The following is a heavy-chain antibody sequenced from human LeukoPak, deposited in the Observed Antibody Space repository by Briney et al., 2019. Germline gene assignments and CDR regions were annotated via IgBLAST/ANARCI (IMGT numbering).Heavy chain of an antibody. V-gene: IGHV4-39*07. CDR1: AGSILSSSYY. D-gene: IGHD5-18*01. Sequence: SETLSLTCTVSAGSILSSSYYWGWIRQPPGKGLEWIGSIHYSGTTSYNPSLKSRVTISVDTSKNQFSLKLSSVTAADTAVYYSARIHATWVQRWRVKAGFDYWGQGTLVTASS. CDR2: IHYSGTT. CDR3: ARIHATWVQRWRVKAGFDY. J-gene: IGHJ4*02.